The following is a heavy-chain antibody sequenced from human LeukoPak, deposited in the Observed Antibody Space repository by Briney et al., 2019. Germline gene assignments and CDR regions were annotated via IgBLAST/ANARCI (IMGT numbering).Heavy chain of an antibody. D-gene: IGHD6-19*01. V-gene: IGHV1-2*02. CDR3: AILDSSGWYVGSDY. CDR1: GYTFTGYY. J-gene: IGHJ4*02. Sequence: ASVKVSCKASGYTFTGYYMHWVRQAPGQGLEWMGWINPNSGGTNYAQKFQGRVTMTRDTSISTAYMELSRLRSDDTAVYYCAILDSSGWYVGSDYWGQGTLVTISS. CDR2: INPNSGGT.